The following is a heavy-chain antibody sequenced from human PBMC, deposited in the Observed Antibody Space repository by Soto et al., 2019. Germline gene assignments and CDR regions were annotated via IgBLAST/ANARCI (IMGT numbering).Heavy chain of an antibody. V-gene: IGHV4-39*01. D-gene: IGHD3-9*01. CDR2: TYYSGTT. CDR1: GGSMSSRNYY. CDR3: ARLHYDVLTGYQIFDY. J-gene: IGHJ4*02. Sequence: SETLSLTCSVSGGSMSSRNYYWGWIRQPPEKGLEWIGNTYYSGTTYYNPSLKSRVSISVDTSKKQVSLKLSSVTAADTALYYCARLHYDVLTGYQIFDYWGQGTLVTVS.